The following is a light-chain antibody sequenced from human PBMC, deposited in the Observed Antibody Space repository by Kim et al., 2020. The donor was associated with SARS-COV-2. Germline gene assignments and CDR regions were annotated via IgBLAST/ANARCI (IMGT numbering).Light chain of an antibody. CDR2: DTS. V-gene: IGKV1-33*01. CDR1: RDVTNT. CDR3: QHLRD. Sequence: SLSAAAGDRFTSTCQASRDVTNTLNWYQQKPGKAPKLLIYDTSNLETGVPSRFSGSGTGTYFTFTISSLQPEDIATYYCQHLRDFGQGTKLEI. J-gene: IGKJ2*01.